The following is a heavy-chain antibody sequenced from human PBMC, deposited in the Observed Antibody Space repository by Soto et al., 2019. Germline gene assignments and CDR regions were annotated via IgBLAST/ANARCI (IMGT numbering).Heavy chain of an antibody. CDR2: VDHRGST. V-gene: IGHV4-34*01. Sequence: PXASLSLTFVVSGESFSGYYWSWIRQTPGMGLEWIGEVDHRGSTTYNPSLKNRASISIDSSKNLFSLELTSVTAADTALYFCATYEYGNSLYGVDVCGQRTRVTVSS. CDR1: GESFSGYY. J-gene: IGHJ6*02. D-gene: IGHD1-7*01. CDR3: ATYEYGNSLYGVDV.